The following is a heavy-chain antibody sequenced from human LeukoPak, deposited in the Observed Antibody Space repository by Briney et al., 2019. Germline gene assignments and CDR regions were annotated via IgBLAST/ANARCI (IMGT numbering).Heavy chain of an antibody. CDR2: ISWNSGSI. CDR3: AKDNSYGYLDYFDY. D-gene: IGHD5-18*01. CDR1: GFTFDDYA. V-gene: IGHV3-9*01. J-gene: IGHJ4*02. Sequence: GRSLRLSCAASGFTFDDYAMHWVRQAPGKGLEGVSGISWNSGSIGYADSVKGRFTISRDNAKNSLYLKMNSLRAEDTALYYCAKDNSYGYLDYFDYWGQGTLVTVSS.